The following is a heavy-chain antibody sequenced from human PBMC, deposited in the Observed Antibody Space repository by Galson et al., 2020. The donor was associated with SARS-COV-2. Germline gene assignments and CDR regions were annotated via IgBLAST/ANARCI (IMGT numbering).Heavy chain of an antibody. D-gene: IGHD5-18*01. CDR2: IQYGSGGLR. Sequence: GESLKISCAASGFMFSNYGMQWVRQAPGQGLEWVAVIQYGSGGLRYYGDSVKGRFTVSRDNSKNTLFLQMNSLREEDSAVYYCAKEQHEREAHALDMWGQGTMVTISS. J-gene: IGHJ3*02. V-gene: IGHV3-30*18. CDR3: AKEQHEREAHALDM. CDR1: GFMFSNYG.